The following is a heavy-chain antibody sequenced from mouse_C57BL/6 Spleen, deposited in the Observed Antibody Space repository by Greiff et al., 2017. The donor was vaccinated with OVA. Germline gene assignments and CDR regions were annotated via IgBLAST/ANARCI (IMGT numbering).Heavy chain of an antibody. V-gene: IGHV1-54*01. CDR3: ARSSNYVRYAMDY. J-gene: IGHJ4*01. D-gene: IGHD2-5*01. CDR2: INPGSGGT. Sequence: QVQLKESGAELVRPGTSVKVSCKASGYAFTNYLIEWVKQRPGQGLEWIGVINPGSGGTNYNEKFKGKATLTADKSPSTSYMQLSSLTSEDSAVYCCARSSNYVRYAMDYWGQGTSVTVSS. CDR1: GYAFTNYL.